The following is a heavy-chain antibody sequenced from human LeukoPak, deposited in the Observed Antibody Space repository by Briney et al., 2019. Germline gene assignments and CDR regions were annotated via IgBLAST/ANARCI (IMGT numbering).Heavy chain of an antibody. V-gene: IGHV4-59*01. J-gene: IGHJ4*02. CDR3: ARKWEALDY. D-gene: IGHD1-26*01. Sequence: SSETLSLTCTVSGGSISNYYWSWIRQPPGKGLEWIGDIYYSGSIYYNPSLKGRVTISVDTSKNQFSLKLNSVTAADTAVYYCARKWEALDYWGQGTLVTVSS. CDR2: IYYSGSI. CDR1: GGSISNYY.